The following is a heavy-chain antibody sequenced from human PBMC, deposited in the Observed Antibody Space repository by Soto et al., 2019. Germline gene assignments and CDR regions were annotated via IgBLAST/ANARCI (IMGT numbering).Heavy chain of an antibody. Sequence: PGGSLRLSCAASGFTFSSYGMHWFRQAPGKGLEWVAVISYDGSNKYYADSVKGRFTISRDNSKNTLYLQMNSLRAEDTAVYYCAKNAYYYDSRNFFDYWGQGTLVTVSS. CDR1: GFTFSSYG. CDR3: AKNAYYYDSRNFFDY. D-gene: IGHD3-22*01. V-gene: IGHV3-30*18. CDR2: ISYDGSNK. J-gene: IGHJ4*02.